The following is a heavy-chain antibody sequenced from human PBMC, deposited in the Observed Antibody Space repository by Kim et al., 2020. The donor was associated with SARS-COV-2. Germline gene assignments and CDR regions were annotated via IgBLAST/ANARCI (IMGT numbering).Heavy chain of an antibody. J-gene: IGHJ2*01. CDR1: GFTFSDYY. CDR3: ARVGRPPTQIVVVPAAMLLAWYFDL. Sequence: GGSLRLSCAASGFTFSDYYMSWIRQAPGKGLEWVSYISSSGSTIYYTDSVKGRFTISRDNAKNSLYLQMNSLRAEDTAVYYCARVGRPPTQIVVVPAAMLLAWYFDLWGRGTLVTVSS. D-gene: IGHD2-2*01. CDR2: ISSSGSTI. V-gene: IGHV3-11*01.